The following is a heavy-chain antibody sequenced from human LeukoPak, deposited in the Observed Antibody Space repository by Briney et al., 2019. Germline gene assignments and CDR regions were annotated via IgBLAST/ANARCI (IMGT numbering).Heavy chain of an antibody. D-gene: IGHD2-2*01. CDR3: ARMSSYCDY. CDR1: GFTFSDYY. V-gene: IGHV3-11*04. J-gene: IGHJ4*02. CDR2: ISSSGTTM. Sequence: GGSLRLSCAASGFTFSDYYMSWIRQTPGKGLEWVSYISSSGTTMEYAKSVKGRFTISRDNAKSSLYLQMNSLRAEDTDVYFCARMSSYCDYWGQGTLVTVSS.